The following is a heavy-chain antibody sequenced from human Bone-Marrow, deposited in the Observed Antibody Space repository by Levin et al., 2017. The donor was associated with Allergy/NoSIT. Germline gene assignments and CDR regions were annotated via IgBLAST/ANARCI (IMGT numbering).Heavy chain of an antibody. Sequence: ASVKVSCKVSGNTLTELSMHWVRQSPGKGLEWMGGFDPEEGETVYSPKFQGRVTMTEDTSTDTAYMELSSLSSEDTAVYYCSTPAYQRDAFDLWGQGTIVTVSS. CDR3: STPAYQRDAFDL. V-gene: IGHV1-24*01. J-gene: IGHJ3*01. CDR1: GNTLTELS. D-gene: IGHD2-2*01. CDR2: FDPEEGET.